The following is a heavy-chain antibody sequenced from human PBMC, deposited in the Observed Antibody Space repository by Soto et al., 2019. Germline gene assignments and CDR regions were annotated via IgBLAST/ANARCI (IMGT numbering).Heavy chain of an antibody. J-gene: IGHJ3*02. D-gene: IGHD6-19*01. Sequence: PGGSLRLSCAASGFTLSSYAMSWVRQAPGKGLEWVSSISGSGGSTYYADSVKGRFTISRHNTKNTLYLQMNSLRAEDTAVYYCARGPRGLYSSGFDDAFEIRGQGTMVTVSS. CDR2: ISGSGGST. V-gene: IGHV3-23*01. CDR1: GFTLSSYA. CDR3: ARGPRGLYSSGFDDAFEI.